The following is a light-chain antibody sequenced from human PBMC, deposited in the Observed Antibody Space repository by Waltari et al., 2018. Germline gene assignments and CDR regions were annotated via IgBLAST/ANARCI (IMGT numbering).Light chain of an antibody. CDR2: DAN. V-gene: IGLV2-11*01. CDR3: CSYAGSYTYV. CDR1: SSNVGGSNY. Sequence: QSALAPPRSLSGSPGQSVTISCTGSSSNVGGSNYFSWYQQYPGQAPKPMLYDANKRPSGVPHRFSGSKSGDTASLTISGLQAEDEADYYCCSYAGSYTYVFGTGTKVTV. J-gene: IGLJ1*01.